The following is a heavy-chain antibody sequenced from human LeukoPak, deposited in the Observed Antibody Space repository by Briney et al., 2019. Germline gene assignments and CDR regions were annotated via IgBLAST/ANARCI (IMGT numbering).Heavy chain of an antibody. Sequence: GGSLRLSCAASGFTFNTYAMSWVRQAPGKGLEWVSAISDSGGSAYYADSVKGRFTISRDNAKNSLFLQMNSLRAEDTAVYYCARAQRVYSSSWRGRGLPNWFDPWGQGTLVTVSS. CDR2: ISDSGGSA. V-gene: IGHV3-23*01. CDR3: ARAQRVYSSSWRGRGLPNWFDP. D-gene: IGHD6-6*01. CDR1: GFTFNTYA. J-gene: IGHJ5*02.